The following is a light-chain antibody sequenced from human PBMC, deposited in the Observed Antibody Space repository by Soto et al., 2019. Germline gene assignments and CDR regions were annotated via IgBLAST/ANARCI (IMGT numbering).Light chain of an antibody. CDR3: QQRHMWPIT. CDR2: DAY. CDR1: QIFRGL. J-gene: IGKJ5*01. Sequence: EVVLTQSPVTLSLSPGERATLSFRASQIFRGLLAWYQQKPGQAPRLLIYDAYNRATGIPPRFSGSGSGTDFTLTISSLEPEDSAVYYCQQRHMWPITFGQGTRLEIK. V-gene: IGKV3-11*01.